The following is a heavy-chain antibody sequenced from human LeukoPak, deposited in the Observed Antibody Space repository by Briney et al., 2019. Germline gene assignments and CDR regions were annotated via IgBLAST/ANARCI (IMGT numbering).Heavy chain of an antibody. CDR2: INPSGFTT. D-gene: IGHD5-18*01. CDR1: GYTFTTYY. Sequence: ASVKVSCKASGYTFTTYYIHWVRQAPGQGLEWMGMINPSGFTTTYAQKFQGRVAMTRDMSTSTVYMQLSSLRSGDTAVYYCARGPARGYSSPYYFDYWGQGTLVTVSS. J-gene: IGHJ4*02. CDR3: ARGPARGYSSPYYFDY. V-gene: IGHV1-46*01.